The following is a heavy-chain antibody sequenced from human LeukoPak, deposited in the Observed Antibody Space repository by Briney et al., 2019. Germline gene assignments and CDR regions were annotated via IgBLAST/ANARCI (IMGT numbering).Heavy chain of an antibody. CDR3: AKDRGTFVDC. J-gene: IGHJ4*02. V-gene: IGHV3-30*02. Sequence: GGSLRLSCAASGFTFSSYGMHWVRQAPGKGLEWVAFIRYDGSDKYYAESVKGRFTISRDNSKNTLYLQMNSLRAEDTAVYYCAKDRGTFVDCWGQGTLVTVSS. D-gene: IGHD6-25*01. CDR2: IRYDGSDK. CDR1: GFTFSSYG.